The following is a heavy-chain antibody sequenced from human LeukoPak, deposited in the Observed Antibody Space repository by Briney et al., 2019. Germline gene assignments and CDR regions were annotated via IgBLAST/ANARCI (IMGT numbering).Heavy chain of an antibody. Sequence: GASVKVSCKTSGYTFNIFAITWVRQAHGQGLEWMGWINPHSGNTNSAQKVMGRVTLTTDTSTRTAYMELRSLRSDDTAMYYCATGEAFTGSFDFWGQGTVVAVSS. CDR1: GYTFNIFA. CDR3: ATGEAFTGSFDF. J-gene: IGHJ4*02. D-gene: IGHD3-10*01. V-gene: IGHV1-18*01. CDR2: INPHSGNT.